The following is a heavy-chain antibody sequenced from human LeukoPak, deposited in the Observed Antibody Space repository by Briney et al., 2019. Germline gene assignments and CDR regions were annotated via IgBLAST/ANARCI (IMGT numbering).Heavy chain of an antibody. J-gene: IGHJ6*03. V-gene: IGHV4-34*01. D-gene: IGHD3-3*01. CDR2: INHSGST. CDR1: GGSFSGYY. Sequence: SETLSLTCAVYGGSFSGYYWSWIRQPPGKGLEWIGEINHSGSTNYNPSLKSRVTISVDTSKNQFSLKLSSVTAADTAVYYCARVGYYDFWSGLIPHTYYMDVWGKGTTVTVSS. CDR3: ARVGYYDFWSGLIPHTYYMDV.